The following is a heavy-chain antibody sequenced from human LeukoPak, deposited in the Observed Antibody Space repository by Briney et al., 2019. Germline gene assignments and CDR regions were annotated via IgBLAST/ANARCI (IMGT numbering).Heavy chain of an antibody. V-gene: IGHV4-34*01. CDR2: INHSGST. J-gene: IGHJ3*02. CDR1: GGSFSGYY. Sequence: SETLSLTCAVYGGSFSGYYWSWIRRPPGKGLEWIGEINHSGSTNYNPSLKSRVTISVDTSKNQFSLKLSSVTAADTAVYYCARLPGDAFDIWGQGTMVTVSS. CDR3: ARLPGDAFDI.